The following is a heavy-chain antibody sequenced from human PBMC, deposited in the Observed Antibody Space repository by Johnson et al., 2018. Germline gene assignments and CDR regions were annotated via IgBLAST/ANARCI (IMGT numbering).Heavy chain of an antibody. CDR3: GRGHRGLEI. CDR1: GLTLGHYW. J-gene: IGHJ6*02. V-gene: IGHV3-7*01. Sequence: VQLVESGGGLVQPGGSLRLSCVGSGLTLGHYWMCWVRQTLGKGLEWVANTNEAGREEYYADSVNGRFTIFKENSKNSLYVQMNSLREEDTAVYYCGRGHRGLEIWGQVTTVTVTS. CDR2: TNEAGREE.